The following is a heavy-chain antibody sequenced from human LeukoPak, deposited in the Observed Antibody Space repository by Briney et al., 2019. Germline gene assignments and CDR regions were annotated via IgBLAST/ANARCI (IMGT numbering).Heavy chain of an antibody. J-gene: IGHJ5*02. D-gene: IGHD4-23*01. V-gene: IGHV4-59*08. CDR3: ARHSSVAGKDNWFDP. CDR2: IYYSGST. CDR1: GGSISSYY. Sequence: PSETLSLTCTVSGGSISSYYWSWIRQPPGEGLEWIGYIYYSGSTNYNPSLKSRVTISVDTSKNQFSLKLSSVTAADTAVYYCARHSSVAGKDNWFDPWGQGTLVTVSS.